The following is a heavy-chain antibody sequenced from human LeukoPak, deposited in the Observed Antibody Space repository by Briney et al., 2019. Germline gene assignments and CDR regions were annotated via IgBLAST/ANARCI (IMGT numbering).Heavy chain of an antibody. CDR1: GGSISSGGYS. Sequence: TSETLSLTCAVSGGSISSGGYSWSWIRQPPGKGLEWIGYIYHSGSTYYNPSLKSRVTISVNRSKNQFSLKLSSVTAADTAVYYCARGVPYNWFDPWGQGTLVTVSS. V-gene: IGHV4-30-2*01. CDR3: ARGVPYNWFDP. J-gene: IGHJ5*02. CDR2: IYHSGST.